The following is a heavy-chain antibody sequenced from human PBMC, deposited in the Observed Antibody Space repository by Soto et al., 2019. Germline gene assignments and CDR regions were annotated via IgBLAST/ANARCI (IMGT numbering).Heavy chain of an antibody. Sequence: SETLSMACTVSVGSISSYYWSWIRQPPGKGLEWIGYIYYSGSTNYNPSLKIRVTISVDTSKNQFSLKLSSVTAADTAVYYCARVGATTGGDYWGQGTLVTVSS. CDR1: VGSISSYY. CDR2: IYYSGST. J-gene: IGHJ4*02. CDR3: ARVGATTGGDY. D-gene: IGHD1-26*01. V-gene: IGHV4-59*01.